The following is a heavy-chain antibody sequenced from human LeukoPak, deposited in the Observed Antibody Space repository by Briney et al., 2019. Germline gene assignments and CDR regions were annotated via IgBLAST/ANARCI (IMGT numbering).Heavy chain of an antibody. J-gene: IGHJ4*02. Sequence: SETLSLTCTVSGGSISSCYWSWIRQPPGKGLEWIGYIYYSGSTNYNPSLKSRVTISVDTSKNQFSLKLSSVTAADTAVYYCARGVRFLEWLPYFDYWGQGTLGTVSS. CDR1: GGSISSCY. CDR3: ARGVRFLEWLPYFDY. V-gene: IGHV4-59*01. D-gene: IGHD3-3*01. CDR2: IYYSGST.